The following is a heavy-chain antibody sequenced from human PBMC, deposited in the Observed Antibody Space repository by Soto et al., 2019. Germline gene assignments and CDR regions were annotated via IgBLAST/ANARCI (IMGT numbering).Heavy chain of an antibody. J-gene: IGHJ4*02. D-gene: IGHD3-10*01. V-gene: IGHV1-3*01. CDR1: GYTFTSYA. CDR2: INAGNGNT. CDR3: ARQGPGTLLLDY. Sequence: GASVKVSCKASGYTFTSYAMHWVRQAPGQRLEWMGWINAGNGNTKYSQKFQGQVTISVDKSTNTGYLQWSSLQASDTAIYYCARQGPGTLLLDYWGQGTRVTAPQ.